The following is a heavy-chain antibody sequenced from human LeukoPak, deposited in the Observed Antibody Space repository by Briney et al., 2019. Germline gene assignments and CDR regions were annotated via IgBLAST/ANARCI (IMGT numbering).Heavy chain of an antibody. CDR1: GFTFSSYW. V-gene: IGHV3-7*03. CDR3: AKDVVPAANYYYYGMDV. CDR2: IKQDGSEK. Sequence: QPGGSLRLSCAASGFTFSSYWMSWVRQAPGKGLEWVANIKQDGSEKYYVDSVKGRFTISRDNAKNSLYLQMNSLRAEDTALYYCAKDVVPAANYYYYGMDVWGQGTTVTVSS. J-gene: IGHJ6*02. D-gene: IGHD2-2*01.